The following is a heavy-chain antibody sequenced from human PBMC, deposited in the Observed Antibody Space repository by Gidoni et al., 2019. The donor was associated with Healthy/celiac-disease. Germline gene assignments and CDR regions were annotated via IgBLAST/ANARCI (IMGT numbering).Heavy chain of an antibody. CDR1: GFTFSSYG. D-gene: IGHD4-17*01. Sequence: QVQLVESGGGVVQPGRSLRLSCAASGFTFSSYGMNWVRQAPGKGLEWVAVISHDGSNKYYADSVKGRFTISRDNSKNTLYLQMNSLRAEDTAVYYCAKTGIGDYHYYFDYWGQGTLVTVSS. CDR3: AKTGIGDYHYYFDY. J-gene: IGHJ4*02. V-gene: IGHV3-30*18. CDR2: ISHDGSNK.